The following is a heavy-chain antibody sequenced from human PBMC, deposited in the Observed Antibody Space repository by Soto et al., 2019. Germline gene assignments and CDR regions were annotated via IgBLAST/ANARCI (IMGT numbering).Heavy chain of an antibody. CDR2: INHSGST. D-gene: IGHD3-3*01. CDR1: GGSFSGYY. Sequence: SETLSLTCAVYGGSFSGYYWSWIRQPPGKGLEWIGEINHSGSTNYNPSLKSRVTISVDTSKNQFSLKLSSVTAADTAVYYCARGHLFKNRLRWHPGNCFDPWGQGTLVTVSS. J-gene: IGHJ5*02. V-gene: IGHV4-34*01. CDR3: ARGHLFKNRLRWHPGNCFDP.